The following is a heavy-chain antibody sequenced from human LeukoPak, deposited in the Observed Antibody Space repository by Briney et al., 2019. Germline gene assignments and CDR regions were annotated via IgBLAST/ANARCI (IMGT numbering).Heavy chain of an antibody. CDR1: GFTFSSYA. CDR3: ARDGSGYYDYVRGSYRPTNWFDP. CDR2: ISYDGSNK. Sequence: GSLRLSCAASGFTFSSYAMHWVRQAPGKGLEWVAVISYDGSNKYYADSVKGRFTISRDNSKNTLYLQMNSLRAEDTAVYYCARDGSGYYDYVRGSYRPTNWFDPWGQGTLVTVSS. D-gene: IGHD3-16*02. V-gene: IGHV3-30-3*01. J-gene: IGHJ5*02.